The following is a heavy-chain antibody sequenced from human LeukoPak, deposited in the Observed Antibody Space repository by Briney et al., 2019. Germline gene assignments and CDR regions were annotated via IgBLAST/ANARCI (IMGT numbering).Heavy chain of an antibody. CDR3: AGGYPDSLGGY. CDR2: ISGSGSST. V-gene: IGHV3-23*01. D-gene: IGHD3-16*02. J-gene: IGHJ4*02. CDR1: GFTVTNYA. Sequence: GGSLRLSCAASGFTVTNYAMSWVRQAPGKGLEWVSSISGSGSSTYYADPVKGRFTISRDFSTDTLYLQMNSLRAEDTAVYYCAGGYPDSLGGYWGQGTLVTVSS.